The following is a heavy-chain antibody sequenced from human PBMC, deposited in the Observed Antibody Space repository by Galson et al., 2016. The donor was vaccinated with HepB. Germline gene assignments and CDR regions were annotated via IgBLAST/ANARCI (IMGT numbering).Heavy chain of an antibody. J-gene: IGHJ4*02. CDR3: ARRAYCGDDCFPFDR. Sequence: ETLSLTCVVNDGSFSGYYYSWIRQSPGKGLEWIGVVKASGDTKSNPSLAGRVTMSLDRAKNQVSLKISSVTAADTAVYYCARRAYCGDDCFPFDRWGQGPWSPS. CDR1: DGSFSGYY. V-gene: IGHV4-34*01. D-gene: IGHD2-21*02. CDR2: VKASGDT.